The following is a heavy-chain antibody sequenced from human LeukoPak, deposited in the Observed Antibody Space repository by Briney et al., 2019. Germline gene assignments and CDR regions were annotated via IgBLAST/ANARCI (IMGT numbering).Heavy chain of an antibody. J-gene: IGHJ4*02. Sequence: GGSLRLSCAASGFTFSSYGMHWVRRAPGKGLEWVAVISYDGSNKYYADSVKGRFTISRDNSKNTLYLQMNSLRAEDTAVYYCARDFEGRTVTIPVYWGQGTLVTVSS. D-gene: IGHD4-17*01. V-gene: IGHV3-30-3*01. CDR2: ISYDGSNK. CDR3: ARDFEGRTVTIPVY. CDR1: GFTFSSYG.